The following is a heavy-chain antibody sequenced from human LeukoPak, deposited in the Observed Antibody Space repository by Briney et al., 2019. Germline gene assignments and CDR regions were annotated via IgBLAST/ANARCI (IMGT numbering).Heavy chain of an antibody. D-gene: IGHD5-12*01. Sequence: SETLSLTCTVAGGSISSYYWGSIRQPGGKGLEWSGRIYTSGSTNYNPSFKSRVTMSVDTSKTQFSLKLSSVTAADTAVYYCARDSLYSGYDSLDYWGQGTLVTVSS. V-gene: IGHV4-4*07. CDR2: IYTSGST. CDR1: GGSISSYY. CDR3: ARDSLYSGYDSLDY. J-gene: IGHJ4*02.